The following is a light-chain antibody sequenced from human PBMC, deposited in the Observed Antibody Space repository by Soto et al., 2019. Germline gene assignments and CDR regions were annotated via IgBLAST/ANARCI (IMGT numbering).Light chain of an antibody. CDR1: SSDVGGYNY. V-gene: IGLV2-8*01. Sequence: LTQPPSASGSPGQSVTISCTGTSSDVGGYNYVSWYQQHPGKAPKLMIYEVSKRPSGVPDRFSGSKSGNTASLSVSGLQAEDEADYYCSSNAGSNKMVFGGGTKLTVL. CDR2: EVS. J-gene: IGLJ2*01. CDR3: SSNAGSNKMV.